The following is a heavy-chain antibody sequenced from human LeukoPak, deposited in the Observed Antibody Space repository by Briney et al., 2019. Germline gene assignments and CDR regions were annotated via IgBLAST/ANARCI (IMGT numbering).Heavy chain of an antibody. J-gene: IGHJ4*02. Sequence: SVKVSCKASGGTFSSYAISWVRQAPGQGLEWMGGIIPIFGTANYAQKFQGRVTITADESTSTAYMELCSLRSEDTAVYYCATWGTEYFDYWGQGTLVTVSS. D-gene: IGHD1-1*01. CDR3: ATWGTEYFDY. CDR2: IIPIFGTA. CDR1: GGTFSSYA. V-gene: IGHV1-69*13.